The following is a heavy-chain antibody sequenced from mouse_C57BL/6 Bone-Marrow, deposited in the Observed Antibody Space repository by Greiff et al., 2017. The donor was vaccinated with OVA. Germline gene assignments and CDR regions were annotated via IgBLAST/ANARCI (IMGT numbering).Heavy chain of an antibody. V-gene: IGHV1-59*01. Sequence: QVQLQQSGAELVRPGTSVKLSCKASGYTFTSYWMHWVKQRPGQGLEWIGVIDPSDSYTNYNQKFKGKATLTVDTSSSTADMQLSSLTSEDSAVYYCARDYWGQGTTLTVSS. CDR1: GYTFTSYW. J-gene: IGHJ2*01. CDR3: ARDY. CDR2: IDPSDSYT.